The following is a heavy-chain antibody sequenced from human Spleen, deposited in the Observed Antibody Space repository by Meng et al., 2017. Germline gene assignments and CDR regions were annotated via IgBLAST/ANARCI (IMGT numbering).Heavy chain of an antibody. J-gene: IGHJ5*02. V-gene: IGHV4-34*01. D-gene: IGHD2-15*01. Sequence: HVHLQAWGAGLLKPPETLPLTCAVYGGSFSGYYWSWIRQPPGKGLEWIGEINHSGSTNYNPSLKSRVTISVDTSKNQFSLKLSSVTAADTAVYYCARLGYCSGGSCYRASSGYYAWGQGTLVTVSS. CDR3: ARLGYCSGGSCYRASSGYYA. CDR2: INHSGST. CDR1: GGSFSGYY.